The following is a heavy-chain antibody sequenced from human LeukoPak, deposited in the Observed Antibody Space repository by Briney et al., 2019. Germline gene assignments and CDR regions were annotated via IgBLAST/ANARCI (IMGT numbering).Heavy chain of an antibody. V-gene: IGHV4-39*07. CDR1: GGSISSSSDY. J-gene: IGHJ5*02. CDR3: ARRKRSGCSSTSCLLNWFDP. CDR2: IYYTGRT. Sequence: SETLSLTCTVSGGSISSSSDYWGWIRQPPGKGLEWIGSIYYTGRTYYNASLKSRVTISVDTSKNQFSLKLSSVTAADTAVYYCARRKRSGCSSTSCLLNWFDPWGQGTLVTVSS. D-gene: IGHD2-2*01.